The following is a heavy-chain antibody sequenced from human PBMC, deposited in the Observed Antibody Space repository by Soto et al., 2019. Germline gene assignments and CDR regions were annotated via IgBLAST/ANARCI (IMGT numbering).Heavy chain of an antibody. J-gene: IGHJ4*02. V-gene: IGHV3-30-3*01. CDR2: ISYDGSNK. CDR3: ARAGLYSSFSFDY. Sequence: PGGSLRLSCAASGFTFSSYAMHWVRQAPGKGLEWVAVISYDGSNKYYADSVKGRFTISRDNSKNTLYLQMNSLRAEDTAVYYCARAGLYSSFSFDYWGQGTLVTVSS. D-gene: IGHD6-6*01. CDR1: GFTFSSYA.